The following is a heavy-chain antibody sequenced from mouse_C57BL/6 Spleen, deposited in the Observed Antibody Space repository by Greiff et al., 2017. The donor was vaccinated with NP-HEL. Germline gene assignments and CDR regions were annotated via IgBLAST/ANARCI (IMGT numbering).Heavy chain of an antibody. V-gene: IGHV1-50*01. J-gene: IGHJ4*01. Sequence: QVQLKEPGAELVKPGASVKLSCKASGYTFTSYWMQWVKQRPGQGLEWIGEIDPSDCYTNYNQKFKGKATLTVDTSSSTAYMQLSSLTSEASAVYYCARFYYDYAVYYYAMDCWGQGTSVTVSA. CDR3: ARFYYDYAVYYYAMDC. CDR1: GYTFTSYW. CDR2: IDPSDCYT. D-gene: IGHD2-4*01.